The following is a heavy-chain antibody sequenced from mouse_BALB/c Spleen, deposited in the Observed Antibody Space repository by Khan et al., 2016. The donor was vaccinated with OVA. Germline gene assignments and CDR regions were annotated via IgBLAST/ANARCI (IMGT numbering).Heavy chain of an antibody. D-gene: IGHD1-1*01. CDR2: INTYTGEP. CDR1: GHTFTNFG. Sequence: QIQLVQSGPELKKPGETVKISCKASGHTFTNFGLNWVQQAPGKGLTWMGRINTYTGEPPSADDFNGRFAFSLESSASTAYLLINNLTNEDTATDFCARPPYVSYAMDNWGQGTSVTVSS. V-gene: IGHV9-3-1*01. J-gene: IGHJ4*01. CDR3: ARPPYVSYAMDN.